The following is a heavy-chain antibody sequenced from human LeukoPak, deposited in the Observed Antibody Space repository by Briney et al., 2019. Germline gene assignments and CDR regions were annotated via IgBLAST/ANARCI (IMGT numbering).Heavy chain of an antibody. Sequence: PGGSLRLSCAASGFTFSSYGMHWVRQAPGKGLEWVAVISYDGSNKYYADSVKGRFTISRDNSKNTLYLQMNSLRAVDTAVYYCARNLYYYDSSGYYYYWGQGTLVTVSS. CDR2: ISYDGSNK. CDR1: GFTFSSYG. CDR3: ARNLYYYDSSGYYYY. D-gene: IGHD3-22*01. V-gene: IGHV3-30*03. J-gene: IGHJ4*02.